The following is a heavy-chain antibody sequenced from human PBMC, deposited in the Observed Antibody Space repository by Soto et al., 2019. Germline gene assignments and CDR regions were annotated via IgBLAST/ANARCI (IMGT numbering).Heavy chain of an antibody. D-gene: IGHD2-21*02. CDR1: GGSISSSSYC. CDR3: ARAFWESCCCDCYPGGNWVDH. CDR2: IYYSGST. J-gene: IGHJ5*02. Sequence: SETLSLTCTVSGGSISSSSYCWGWIRQPPGKGLEWVGSIYYSGSTYSNPSLKSRVTISVDTSKNQFSLKLSSVTAADTAVYYCARAFWESCCCDCYPGGNWVDHWGQGTLVTVSS. V-gene: IGHV4-39*07.